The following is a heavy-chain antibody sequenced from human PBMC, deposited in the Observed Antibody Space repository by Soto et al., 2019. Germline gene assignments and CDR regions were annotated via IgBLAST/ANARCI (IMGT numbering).Heavy chain of an antibody. V-gene: IGHV3-74*01. CDR1: GFTFSSYW. CDR3: ARDLTYYDFWSEDSYGMDV. J-gene: IGHJ6*02. CDR2: INSDGSST. Sequence: PGGSLRLSCAASGFTFSSYWMHWVRQAPGKGLVWVSRINSDGSSTSYADSVKGRFTISRDNAKNTLYLQMNSLRAEDTAVYYCARDLTYYDFWSEDSYGMDVWGQGTTVTVSS. D-gene: IGHD3-3*01.